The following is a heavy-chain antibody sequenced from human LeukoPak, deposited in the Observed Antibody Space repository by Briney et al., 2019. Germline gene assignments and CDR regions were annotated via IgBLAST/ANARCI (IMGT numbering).Heavy chain of an antibody. CDR1: GGPISSGDYY. Sequence: SETLSLTCTVSGGPISSGDYYWSWIRQPPGKGLEWIGYIYYSGSTYYNPSLKSRVTISVDTSKNQFSLKLSSVTAADTAVYYCARVTCSGGSCYSDYYYYGMDVWGQGTTVTVSS. J-gene: IGHJ6*02. D-gene: IGHD2-15*01. CDR2: IYYSGST. CDR3: ARVTCSGGSCYSDYYYYGMDV. V-gene: IGHV4-30-4*01.